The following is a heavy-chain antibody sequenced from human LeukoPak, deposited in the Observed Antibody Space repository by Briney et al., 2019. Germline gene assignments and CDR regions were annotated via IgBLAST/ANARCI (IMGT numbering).Heavy chain of an antibody. CDR2: IYYSGST. J-gene: IGHJ6*03. CDR1: GGSISSYY. V-gene: IGHV4-59*01. D-gene: IGHD6-19*01. CDR3: ARVLVAGTGYYYYYYMDV. Sequence: SETLSLTCTVSGGSISSYYWSWIRQPPGKGLEWIGYIYYSGSTNYNPSLKSRVTISVDTSKNRFSLKLSSVTAADTAVYYCARVLVAGTGYYYYYYMDVWGKGTTVTVSS.